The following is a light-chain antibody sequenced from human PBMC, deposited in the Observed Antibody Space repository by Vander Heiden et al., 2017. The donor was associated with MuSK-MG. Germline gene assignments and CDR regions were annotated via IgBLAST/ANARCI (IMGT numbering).Light chain of an antibody. J-gene: IGLJ3*02. CDR1: SSDVGGYNY. CDR2: DVS. Sequence: QSALTQPASVSGSPGQSIPISCTGTSSDVGGYNYVSWYQQHPGKAPKLMIYDVSNRPSGVSNRFSGSKSGNTASLTISGLQAEDEADYYCSSYTSSSTLRVFGGGTKLTVL. V-gene: IGLV2-14*01. CDR3: SSYTSSSTLRV.